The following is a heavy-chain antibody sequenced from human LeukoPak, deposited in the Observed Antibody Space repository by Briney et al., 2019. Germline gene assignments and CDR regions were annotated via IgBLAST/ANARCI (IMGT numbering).Heavy chain of an antibody. D-gene: IGHD4-17*01. V-gene: IGHV3-21*01. J-gene: IGHJ4*02. Sequence: KPGGALRLSCAASGFTFSGYSMNWVRQAPGKGLEWVSSISSYSYIYYADSVKGRFTISRDNAKNSLYLQMNSLRAEDTAVYYCARDQGNLYGDFDYWCQGTLVTVSS. CDR1: GFTFSGYS. CDR2: ISSYSYI. CDR3: ARDQGNLYGDFDY.